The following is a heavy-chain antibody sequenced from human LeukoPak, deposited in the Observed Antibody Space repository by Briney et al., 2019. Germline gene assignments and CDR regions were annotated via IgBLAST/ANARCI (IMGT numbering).Heavy chain of an antibody. CDR3: ARRQPLGCSGTSCYAGPVDY. Sequence: GGSLRLSCAASGFTFSTYSMNWVRQAPGKGLEWVSSISGTSTYIYYADSVKGRFTISRDNGKNSLYLQMNSLRAEDTAVYYCARRQPLGCSGTSCYAGPVDYWGQGTLVTVSS. CDR1: GFTFSTYS. J-gene: IGHJ4*02. V-gene: IGHV3-21*01. D-gene: IGHD2-2*01. CDR2: ISGTSTYI.